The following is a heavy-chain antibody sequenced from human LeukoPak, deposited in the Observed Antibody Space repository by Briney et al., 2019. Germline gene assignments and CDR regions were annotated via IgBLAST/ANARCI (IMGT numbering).Heavy chain of an antibody. V-gene: IGHV4-59*01. CDR3: ARETSQKGAHYMDV. CDR1: GGSISSYY. D-gene: IGHD3-16*01. Sequence: SETLSLTCTVSGGSISSYYWSWIRQPPGKGLKWIGNIYYSGYTTYSPSLRSRVTISVDTSKDQFSLKLSSVTAADTAVYYCARETSQKGAHYMDVWGKGTTITISS. CDR2: IYYSGYT. J-gene: IGHJ6*03.